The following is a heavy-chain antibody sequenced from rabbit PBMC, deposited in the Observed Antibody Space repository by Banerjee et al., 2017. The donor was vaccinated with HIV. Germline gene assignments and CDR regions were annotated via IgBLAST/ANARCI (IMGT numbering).Heavy chain of an antibody. CDR1: GIDFSRSG. V-gene: IGHV1S47*01. D-gene: IGHD6-1*01. Sequence: QEHLVESGGGLVTLGGSLKLSCKASGIDFSRSGISWVRQAPGKGLEWIAYIYPDYDSTDYASWVNGRFTISFDNAQNTVFLQMTSLTVADTATYFCAIYAVYGYLSLWGPGTLVTV. CDR2: IYPDYDST. CDR3: AIYAVYGYLSL. J-gene: IGHJ4*01.